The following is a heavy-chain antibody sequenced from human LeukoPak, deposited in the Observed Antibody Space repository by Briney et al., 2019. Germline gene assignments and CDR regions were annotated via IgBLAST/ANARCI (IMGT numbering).Heavy chain of an antibody. D-gene: IGHD6-13*01. Sequence: ASVKVSCKASGYTFTSYGISWVRQAPGRGLEWMGWISAYNGNTNYAQKLQGRVTMTTDTSTSTAYMELRSLRSDDTAVYYCARHSGFSSSLEVCDYWGQGTLVTVSS. J-gene: IGHJ4*02. CDR3: ARHSGFSSSLEVCDY. CDR2: ISAYNGNT. CDR1: GYTFTSYG. V-gene: IGHV1-18*01.